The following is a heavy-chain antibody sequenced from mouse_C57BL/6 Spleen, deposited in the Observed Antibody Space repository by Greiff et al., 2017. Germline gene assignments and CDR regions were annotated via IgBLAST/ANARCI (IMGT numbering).Heavy chain of an antibody. V-gene: IGHV1-26*01. CDR1: GYTFTDYY. CDR2: INPNNGGT. J-gene: IGHJ2*01. Sequence: VQLQQSGPELVKPGASVKISCKASGYTFTDYYMIWVKQSHGKSLEWIGDINPNNGGTSYNQKFKGKATLTVDKSSSTAYMELRSLTSEDSAVYYCARGREETGYYWGQGTTLTVSS. CDR3: ARGREETGYY. D-gene: IGHD4-1*01.